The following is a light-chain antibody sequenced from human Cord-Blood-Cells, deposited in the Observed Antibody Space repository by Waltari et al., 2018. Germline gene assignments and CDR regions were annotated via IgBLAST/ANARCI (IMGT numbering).Light chain of an antibody. CDR3: SSYTSSSTLV. CDR2: DVS. V-gene: IGLV2-14*01. Sequence: QSPLPQPASVSGSPGPSIPISCTGTSSDVGGYNYVSWYQQHPGKAPTLMIYDVSNRPSGVSNRFSGSKSGNTASLTISGLQAEDEADYYCSSYTSSSTLVFGTGTKVTVL. CDR1: SSDVGGYNY. J-gene: IGLJ1*01.